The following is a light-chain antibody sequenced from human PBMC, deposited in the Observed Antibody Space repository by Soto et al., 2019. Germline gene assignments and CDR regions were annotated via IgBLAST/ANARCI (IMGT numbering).Light chain of an antibody. CDR2: EDT. V-gene: IGLV2-11*01. CDR3: CSYAGSYVWL. Sequence: QAVVTQPRSVSGSPGQSVTISCTGTSSDVGYYHFVSWYQQHPGKGPKLIIYEDTERPSGVPQRFSASKSGNMAFLTISGLQVEDEADYFCCSYAGSYVWLFGGGTKLTVL. J-gene: IGLJ3*02. CDR1: SSDVGYYHF.